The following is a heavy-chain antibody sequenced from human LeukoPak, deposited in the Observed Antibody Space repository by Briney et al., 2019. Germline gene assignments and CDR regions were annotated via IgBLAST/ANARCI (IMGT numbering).Heavy chain of an antibody. CDR2: INPNSGGT. V-gene: IGHV1-2*02. Sequence: ASVKVSCKASGYTFTGYYMHWVRQAPGQGLEWMGWINPNSGGTNYAQKFQGRVTMTRDTSISTAYMELSRLRSDDTAVYYCARGVVVPAAILYYFDYWGQGTLVTVSS. CDR1: GYTFTGYY. J-gene: IGHJ4*02. CDR3: ARGVVVPAAILYYFDY. D-gene: IGHD2-2*01.